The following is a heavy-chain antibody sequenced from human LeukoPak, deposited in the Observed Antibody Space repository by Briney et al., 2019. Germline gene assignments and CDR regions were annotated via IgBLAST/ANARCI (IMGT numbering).Heavy chain of an antibody. CDR1: GFTFSKYW. J-gene: IGHJ4*02. Sequence: GGSLRLSCAASGFTFSKYWMTWVRQAPGKGLEWVAHINQDGSKKYYMDSVKARFTISRNNAKNSLSLQMDSLRAEDTAVYYCVRDGGVSGYDLLDYWGQGTLVTVSS. CDR3: VRDGGVSGYDLLDY. V-gene: IGHV3-7*01. CDR2: INQDGSKK. D-gene: IGHD5-12*01.